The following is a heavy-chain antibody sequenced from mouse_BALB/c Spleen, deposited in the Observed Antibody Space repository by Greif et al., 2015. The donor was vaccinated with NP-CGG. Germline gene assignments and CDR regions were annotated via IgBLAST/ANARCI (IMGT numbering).Heavy chain of an antibody. CDR3: ARSGDYDWFAY. V-gene: IGHV1-7*01. D-gene: IGHD2-4*01. CDR2: INPSTGYT. J-gene: IGHJ3*01. CDR1: GYTFTSYW. Sequence: LLESGAELAKPGASVKMSCRASGYTFTSYWMHWVKQRPGQGLEWIGYINPSTGYTEYNQKFKDKATLTADKSSSTAYMQLSSLTSEDSAVYYCARSGDYDWFAYWGQGTLVTVSA.